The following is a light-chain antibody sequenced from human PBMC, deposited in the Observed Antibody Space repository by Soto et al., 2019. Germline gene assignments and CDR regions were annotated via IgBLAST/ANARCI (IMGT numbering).Light chain of an antibody. Sequence: SYELTQPPSVSVAPGKTANITCGGTNIGSAGVHWYQQKPGQAPVVVLYYDSDRPSGIPERFSGSNSGNTATLTISRVEAGDEADYYCQVWDISGDHYVFGTGTKLTVL. J-gene: IGLJ1*01. CDR1: NIGSAG. CDR2: YDS. CDR3: QVWDISGDHYV. V-gene: IGLV3-21*04.